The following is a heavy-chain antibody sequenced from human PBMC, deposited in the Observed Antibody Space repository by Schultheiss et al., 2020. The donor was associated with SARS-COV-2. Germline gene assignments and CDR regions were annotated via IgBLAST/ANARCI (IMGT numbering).Heavy chain of an antibody. V-gene: IGHV1-69*13. CDR1: GGTFSSYA. Sequence: SVKVSCKASGGTFSSYAISWVRQAPGQGLEWMGGIIPIFGTANYAQKFQGRVTITADESTSTAYMELSSLRSEDTAVYYCARSGQYYGSGRPNYYGMDVWGQGTTVTVSS. J-gene: IGHJ6*02. CDR2: IIPIFGTA. D-gene: IGHD3-10*01. CDR3: ARSGQYYGSGRPNYYGMDV.